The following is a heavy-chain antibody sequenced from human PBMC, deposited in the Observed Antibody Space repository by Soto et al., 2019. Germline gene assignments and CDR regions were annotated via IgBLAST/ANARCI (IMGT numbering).Heavy chain of an antibody. CDR1: GADINTYS. CDR3: AGDREAGYNFYYGMDV. Sequence: KPSETLSLTCSVSGADINTYSWTWIRQPAGKGLEWIGRIYTSASINYNPSLKGRVTLSVDTSTNQVSLRLASVTAADTAIYYCAGDREAGYNFYYGMDVWGQGTTVTVSS. D-gene: IGHD6-19*01. V-gene: IGHV4-4*07. J-gene: IGHJ6*02. CDR2: IYTSASI.